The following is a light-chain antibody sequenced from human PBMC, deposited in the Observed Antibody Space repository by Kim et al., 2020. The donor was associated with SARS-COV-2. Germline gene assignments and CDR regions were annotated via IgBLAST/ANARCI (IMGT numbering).Light chain of an antibody. CDR1: QDVNSN. Sequence: PGGRASLSCRASQDVNSNLAWYQQKPGQAPRLLIYAAYTRATGIPVRFSGSGSETEFTLTISSLQSEDSAVYYCQQYDKWPPAYTFGQGTKVDIK. CDR2: AAY. J-gene: IGKJ2*01. V-gene: IGKV3-15*01. CDR3: QQYDKWPPAYT.